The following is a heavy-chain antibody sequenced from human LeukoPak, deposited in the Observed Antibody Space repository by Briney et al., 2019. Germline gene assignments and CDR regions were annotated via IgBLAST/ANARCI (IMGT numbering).Heavy chain of an antibody. V-gene: IGHV1-8*01. J-gene: IGHJ4*02. D-gene: IGHD6-13*01. CDR3: ARGSSSWYGLGY. CDR1: GYTFTSYD. CDR2: MNPNSGNT. Sequence: ASVKVSCKASGYTFTSYDINWVRQATGQGLEWMGWMNPNSGNTGYAQKFQGRVTMTRNTSISTAYMELSSLRSEDTAVYYCARGSSSWYGLGYWGQGTLVTVSS.